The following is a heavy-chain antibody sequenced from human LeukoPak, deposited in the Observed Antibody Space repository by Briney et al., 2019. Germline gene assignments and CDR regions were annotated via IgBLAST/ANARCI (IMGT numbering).Heavy chain of an antibody. V-gene: IGHV3-23*01. J-gene: IGHJ4*02. D-gene: IGHD1-26*01. CDR2: ISGSGGST. CDR1: GLTFSSYA. Sequence: PGGSLRLSCAASGLTFSSYAMSWVRQAPGKGLDWGSAISGSGGSTYYADSVKGRFTISRDNSKNTLYLQMNSLRAEDTAVYYCAKDTYSGSYSWGYYFDYWGQGTLVTVSS. CDR3: AKDTYSGSYSWGYYFDY.